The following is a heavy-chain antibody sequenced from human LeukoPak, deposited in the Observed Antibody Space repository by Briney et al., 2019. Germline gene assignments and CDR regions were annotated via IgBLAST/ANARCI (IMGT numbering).Heavy chain of an antibody. CDR3: VAGTTY. V-gene: IGHV3-7*05. J-gene: IGHJ4*02. Sequence: GGSLRLSSEASGFTFSNFWMTWVRQAPGKGLEWVAIIKQDGSQKYYVDSVKGRFTISRDNARNSLYLQMNSLRAEDTAVYWAVAGTTYWGQGTLVTVSS. CDR2: IKQDGSQK. CDR1: GFTFSNFW. D-gene: IGHD6-19*01.